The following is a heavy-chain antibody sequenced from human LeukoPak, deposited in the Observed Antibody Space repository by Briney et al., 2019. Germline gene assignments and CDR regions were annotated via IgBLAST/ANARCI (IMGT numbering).Heavy chain of an antibody. CDR1: GGSISSGDYY. J-gene: IGHJ4*02. CDR3: ARDNSGPSGNPIS. D-gene: IGHD1-26*01. Sequence: SETLSLTCTVSGGSISSGDYYWSWIRQPPGKGLEWIGYIYYSGSTYYNPSLKSRVTISVDTSKNQYSLKLSSVTAADTAVYYCARDNSGPSGNPISWGQGTLVTVSS. CDR2: IYYSGST. V-gene: IGHV4-30-4*01.